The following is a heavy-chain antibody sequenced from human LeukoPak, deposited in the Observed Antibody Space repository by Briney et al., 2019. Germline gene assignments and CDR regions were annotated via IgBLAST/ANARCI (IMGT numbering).Heavy chain of an antibody. V-gene: IGHV4-39*07. CDR3: ASFGNRYYFDY. J-gene: IGHJ4*02. CDR2: IYYSGST. D-gene: IGHD1-14*01. Sequence: SETLSLTCTVSGGSISSSSYYWGWNRQPPGKGLEWIGSIYYSGSTYYNPSLKSRVTISVDTSKNQFSLKLSSVTAADTAVYYCASFGNRYYFDYWGQGTLVTVSS. CDR1: GGSISSSSYY.